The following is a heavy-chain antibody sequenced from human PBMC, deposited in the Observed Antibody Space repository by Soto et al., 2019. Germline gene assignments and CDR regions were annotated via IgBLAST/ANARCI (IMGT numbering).Heavy chain of an antibody. D-gene: IGHD3-22*01. J-gene: IGHJ5*02. CDR3: ASHTHYYDSSGYLPTNWFDP. CDR1: GGTFSSYA. V-gene: IGHV1-69*01. Sequence: QVQLVQSGAEVKKPGSSVKVSCKASGGTFSSYAISWVRQAPGQGLEWMGGIIPIFGTANYAQKVQGRVTITADESTSTAYMELSSLRSEDTAVYYCASHTHYYDSSGYLPTNWFDPWGQGTLVTVSS. CDR2: IIPIFGTA.